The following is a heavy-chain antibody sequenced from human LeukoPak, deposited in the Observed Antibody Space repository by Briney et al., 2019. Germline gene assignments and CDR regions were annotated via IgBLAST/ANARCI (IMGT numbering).Heavy chain of an antibody. J-gene: IGHJ5*02. V-gene: IGHV4-61*02. CDR2: IYTSGST. CDR3: ATDLYL. Sequence: SQTLSLTCTVSGGSISSGSYYWSWIRQPAGKGLEWIGRIYTSGSTNYNPSLKSRVTISVDTSKNQFSLKLSSVTAADTAAYYCATDLYLWGQGTLVTVSS. CDR1: GGSISSGSYY.